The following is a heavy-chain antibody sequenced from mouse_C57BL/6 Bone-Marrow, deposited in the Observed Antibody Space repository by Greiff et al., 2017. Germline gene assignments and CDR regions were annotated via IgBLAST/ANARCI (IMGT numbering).Heavy chain of an antibody. CDR3: ARPPPYDGSYCDY. Sequence: QVQLQQSGAELARPGASVKMSCKASGYTFTSYTMHWVKQRPGQGLAWIGCITPSRGYTKYNQKFKDKATLTADKSSSTAYMQLSSLTSEDSAVYYCARPPPYDGSYCDYWGQGTTLTDAS. J-gene: IGHJ2*01. D-gene: IGHD1-1*01. CDR2: ITPSRGYT. CDR1: GYTFTSYT. V-gene: IGHV1-4*01.